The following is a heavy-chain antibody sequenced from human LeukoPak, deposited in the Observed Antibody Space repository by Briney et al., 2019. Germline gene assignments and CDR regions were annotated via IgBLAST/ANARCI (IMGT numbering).Heavy chain of an antibody. J-gene: IGHJ5*02. CDR2: IIPILGIA. D-gene: IGHD3-3*01. V-gene: IGHV1-69*04. CDR3: AREPTLDFWSGSPSHWFDP. CDR1: GGTFSSYT. Sequence: GASVKVSCKASGGTFSSYTISWVRQAPGQGLEWMGRIIPILGIANYAQKFQGRVTITADKSTSTAYMELSSLRSEDTAVYYCAREPTLDFWSGSPSHWFDPWGQGTLVTVSS.